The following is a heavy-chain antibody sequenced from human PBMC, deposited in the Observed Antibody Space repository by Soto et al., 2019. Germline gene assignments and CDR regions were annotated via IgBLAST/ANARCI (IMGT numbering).Heavy chain of an antibody. CDR2: ISYDGSNK. V-gene: IGHV3-30*18. Sequence: QVQLVESGGGVVQPGRSLRLSCAASGFTFSSYGMHWVRQAPGKGLEWVAVISYDGSNKYYADSVKGRFTISRDNSKNTLYLQMNSLRAEDTAVYYCAKDYYDSSGYGAFDIWGQGTMVTVSS. CDR1: GFTFSSYG. J-gene: IGHJ3*02. CDR3: AKDYYDSSGYGAFDI. D-gene: IGHD3-22*01.